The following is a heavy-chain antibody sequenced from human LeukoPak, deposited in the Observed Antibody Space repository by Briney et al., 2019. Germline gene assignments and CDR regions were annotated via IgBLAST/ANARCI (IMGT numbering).Heavy chain of an antibody. V-gene: IGHV3-23*01. D-gene: IGHD3-16*01. CDR3: AKELIGYYDYVWGSYSHYYFDY. CDR1: GFTFSSYG. Sequence: LSGGSLRLSCAASGFTFSSYGMHWVRQAPGKGLEWVSAISGSGGSTYYADSVKGRFTISRDNSKNTLYLQMNSLRAEDTAVYYCAKELIGYYDYVWGSYSHYYFDYWGQGTLVAVSS. J-gene: IGHJ4*02. CDR2: ISGSGGST.